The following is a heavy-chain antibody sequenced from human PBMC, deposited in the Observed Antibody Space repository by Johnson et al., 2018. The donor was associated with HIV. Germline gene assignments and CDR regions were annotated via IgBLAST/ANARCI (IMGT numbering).Heavy chain of an antibody. D-gene: IGHD5-12*01. CDR2: ISYDGSNK. CDR1: GFTFSSYA. J-gene: IGHJ3*02. Sequence: QVQLVESGGGVVQPGRSLRLSCAASGFTFSSYAMHWVRQAPGKGLEWVAVISYDGSNKYYADSVKGRFTISRDKSKNTLYLQMNSLRAEDTAVDYCAREGGGYDGKGAFDIWGQGTMVTVSS. V-gene: IGHV3-30-3*01. CDR3: AREGGGYDGKGAFDI.